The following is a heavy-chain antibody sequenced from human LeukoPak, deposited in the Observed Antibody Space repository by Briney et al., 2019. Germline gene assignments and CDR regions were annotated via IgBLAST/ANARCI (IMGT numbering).Heavy chain of an antibody. CDR1: GGSLSSGSYY. Sequence: SETLSLTCTVSGGSLSSGSYYWSWIRQPAGKGLEWIGRIYTSGSTNYNPSLKSRVTISVDTSKNQFSLKLSSVTAADTAVYYCARGAYFDWLYRLDYWGQGTLVTVSS. J-gene: IGHJ4*02. D-gene: IGHD3-9*01. CDR2: IYTSGST. V-gene: IGHV4-61*02. CDR3: ARGAYFDWLYRLDY.